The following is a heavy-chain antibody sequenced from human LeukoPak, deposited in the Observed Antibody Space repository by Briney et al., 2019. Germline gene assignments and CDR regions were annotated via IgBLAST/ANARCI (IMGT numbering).Heavy chain of an antibody. CDR2: ISAYNGNT. CDR1: GYTFTSYG. CDR3: ARDEGRVYYDSSGYYPRADY. J-gene: IGHJ4*02. D-gene: IGHD3-22*01. V-gene: IGHV1-18*01. Sequence: ASVTVSFKASGYTFTSYGISWVRQAPGQGLEWMGWISAYNGNTNYAQKLQGRVTMTTDTSTSTAYMELRSLRSDDTAVYYCARDEGRVYYDSSGYYPRADYWGQGTLVTVSS.